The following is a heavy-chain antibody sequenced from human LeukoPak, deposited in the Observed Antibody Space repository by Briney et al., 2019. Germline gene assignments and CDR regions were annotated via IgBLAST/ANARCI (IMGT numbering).Heavy chain of an antibody. CDR3: AKLIGWEVGVTPLVFDI. CDR2: ISYDGSNK. D-gene: IGHD1-26*01. V-gene: IGHV3-30*18. J-gene: IGHJ3*02. CDR1: GFTFSSYG. Sequence: GGSLRLSCAASGFTFSSYGMHWVRQAPGKGLEWVAVISYDGSNKYYADSVKGRFTISRDNSKNTLYLQMNSLRAEDTAVYYCAKLIGWEVGVTPLVFDIGGQGKMVTV.